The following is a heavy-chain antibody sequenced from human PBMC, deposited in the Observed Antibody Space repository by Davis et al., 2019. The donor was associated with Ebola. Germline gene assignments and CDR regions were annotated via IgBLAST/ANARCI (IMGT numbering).Heavy chain of an antibody. CDR3: ARRRWYGRIDY. CDR1: GGSISSSSYY. V-gene: IGHV4-39*01. J-gene: IGHJ4*02. Sequence: PSETLSLTCTVSGGSISSSSYYWGWIRQPPGKGLEWIGSIYYSGSTYYNPSLKSRVTISVDTSKNPFSLKLSSVTAADTAVYYCARRRWYGRIDYWGQGTLVTVSS. CDR2: IYYSGST. D-gene: IGHD6-13*01.